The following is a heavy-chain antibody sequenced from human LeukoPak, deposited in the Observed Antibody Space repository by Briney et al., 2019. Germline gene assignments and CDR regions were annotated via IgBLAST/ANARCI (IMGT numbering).Heavy chain of an antibody. CDR2: IYYSGST. V-gene: IGHV4-59*08. CDR1: GGSISSYY. J-gene: IGHJ3*02. D-gene: IGHD1-7*01. Sequence: SETLSLTCTVSGGSISSYYWSWIRQPPGKGLEGIGYIYYSGSTNYNPSLKSRVTISVDTSKNQFSLKLSSVTAADTAVYYCARPRNYIDHLDAFDIWGQGTMVTVSS. CDR3: ARPRNYIDHLDAFDI.